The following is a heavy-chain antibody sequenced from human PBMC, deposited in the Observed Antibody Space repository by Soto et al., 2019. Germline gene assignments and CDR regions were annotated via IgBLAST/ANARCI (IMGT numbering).Heavy chain of an antibody. CDR1: GFSLSRSGVG. J-gene: IGHJ3*02. Sequence: QITLKESGPTLVKPTQTLTLTCTISGFSLSRSGVGVGWIRQPPGNAPEWLALIYWDDDKGYSPSLNMRLTIPKDTSKDQVVLTMTNVDPVDTATYYCAHRSGYVRAFDIWGQGTMVTLSS. CDR2: IYWDDDK. CDR3: AHRSGYVRAFDI. D-gene: IGHD5-12*01. V-gene: IGHV2-5*02.